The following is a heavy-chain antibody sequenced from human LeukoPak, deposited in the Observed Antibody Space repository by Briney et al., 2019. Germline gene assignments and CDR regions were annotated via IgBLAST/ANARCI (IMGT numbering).Heavy chain of an antibody. Sequence: SETLSLTCSVSGGSISSGSFFWSWIRQPAGGRLEWIGRVFTNGSTNYNPSLKSRVSISLDTSKNEFSLKLNFLTAADTAVYYCAREDFWSASYNGWFDPWGQGTLVTVSS. CDR3: AREDFWSASYNGWFDP. V-gene: IGHV4-61*02. J-gene: IGHJ5*02. CDR2: VFTNGST. CDR1: GGSISSGSFF. D-gene: IGHD3-3*01.